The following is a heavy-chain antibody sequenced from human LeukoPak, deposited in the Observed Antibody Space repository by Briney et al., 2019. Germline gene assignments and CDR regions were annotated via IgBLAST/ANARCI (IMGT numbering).Heavy chain of an antibody. Sequence: GGSLRLSCAASGFTFSSYAMSWVRKVPGKGLEWVSVISGSGDNTYYADSVKGRFTISRDNSKNMLYLQMNSLRAEDTAVYYCAKWKYSNSGIDDYWGQGTLVTVSS. J-gene: IGHJ4*02. D-gene: IGHD6-6*01. CDR1: GFTFSSYA. CDR3: AKWKYSNSGIDDY. V-gene: IGHV3-23*01. CDR2: ISGSGDNT.